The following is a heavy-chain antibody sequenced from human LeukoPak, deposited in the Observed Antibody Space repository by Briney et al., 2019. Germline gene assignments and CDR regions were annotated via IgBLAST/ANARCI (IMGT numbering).Heavy chain of an antibody. CDR3: AKNSNWETDY. Sequence: GGSLRLSCAASGFSFSSYAMSWVRQAPGKGLEWVSGISDSGDTTWDADFVKGRFTISRDNYKNTVYLQMNSLRAEDTAVYYCAKNSNWETDYWGQGTLVTVSS. CDR2: ISDSGDTT. CDR1: GFSFSSYA. V-gene: IGHV3-23*01. J-gene: IGHJ4*02. D-gene: IGHD1-26*01.